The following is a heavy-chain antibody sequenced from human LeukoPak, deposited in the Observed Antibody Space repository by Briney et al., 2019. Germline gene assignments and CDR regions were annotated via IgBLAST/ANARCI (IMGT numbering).Heavy chain of an antibody. CDR3: ARWTVGATNYFDY. Sequence: GSLRLSCAASGFAVSSNYMSWVRQAPGKGLEWVSVIYSGGSTYYADSVKGRFTISRDNSKNTLYLQMNSLRAEDTAVYYCARWTVGATNYFDYWGQGTLVTVSS. CDR2: IYSGGST. CDR1: GFAVSSNY. V-gene: IGHV3-66*02. D-gene: IGHD1-26*01. J-gene: IGHJ4*02.